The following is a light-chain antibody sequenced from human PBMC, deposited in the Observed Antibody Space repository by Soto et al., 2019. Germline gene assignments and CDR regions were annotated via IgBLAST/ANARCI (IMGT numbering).Light chain of an antibody. CDR1: QSIATY. CDR3: QQYNNWPPLT. V-gene: IGKV3D-15*01. Sequence: EIVLTQSPGTLSLSPGERATLSCRSSQSIATYLAWYQQKPGRAPSLLIYGASSRATGIPARFSGSGSGTEFTLTISSLQSEDFAVYYCQQYNNWPPLTFGQGTRLEI. CDR2: GAS. J-gene: IGKJ5*01.